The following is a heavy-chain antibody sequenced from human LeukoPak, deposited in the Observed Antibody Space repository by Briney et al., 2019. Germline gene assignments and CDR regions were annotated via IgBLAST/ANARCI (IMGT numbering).Heavy chain of an antibody. CDR3: ARALRYFDWLSDMDV. D-gene: IGHD3-9*01. Sequence: ASVKVSCKASGYTFTSYGISWVRQAPGQGLEWMGWISAYNGNTNYAQKLQGRVTMTTDTSTSTAYMELRSLRSDDTAVYYCARALRYFDWLSDMDVWGKGTTVTVSS. CDR1: GYTFTSYG. V-gene: IGHV1-18*01. J-gene: IGHJ6*03. CDR2: ISAYNGNT.